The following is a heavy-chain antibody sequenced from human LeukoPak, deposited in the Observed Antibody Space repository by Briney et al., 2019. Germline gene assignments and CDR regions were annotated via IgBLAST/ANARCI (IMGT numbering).Heavy chain of an antibody. V-gene: IGHV1-2*02. D-gene: IGHD3-10*01. CDR1: GYTFTGYY. Sequence: ASVKVSCKASGYTFTGYYMHWVRQAPGQGLEWMGWINPNSGGTNYAQKFQGRVTMTRDTSISTAYMELSRLRSDDTAVYNCARAKRITMVRGVMSWFDPWGQGTLVTVSS. J-gene: IGHJ5*02. CDR2: INPNSGGT. CDR3: ARAKRITMVRGVMSWFDP.